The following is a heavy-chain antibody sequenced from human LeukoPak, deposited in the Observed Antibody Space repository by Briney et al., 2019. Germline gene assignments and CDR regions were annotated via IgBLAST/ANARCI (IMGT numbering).Heavy chain of an antibody. CDR3: AKDQVRGAAGPFDY. V-gene: IGHV3-9*01. J-gene: IGHJ4*02. Sequence: GGSLRLSCAASGFTFDDYAMHWVRQAPGKGLEWVSGISWNSGSIGYADSVKGRFTISRDNAKNSLYLQMNSLRAEDTALYYCAKDQVRGAAGPFDYWGQGTLVTVSS. CDR2: ISWNSGSI. D-gene: IGHD6-13*01. CDR1: GFTFDDYA.